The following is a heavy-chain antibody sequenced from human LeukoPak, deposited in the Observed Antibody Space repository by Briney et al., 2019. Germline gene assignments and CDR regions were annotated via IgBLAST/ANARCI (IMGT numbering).Heavy chain of an antibody. J-gene: IGHJ4*02. Sequence: PGGSLRLSCAASGFTFSNAWMSWVRQAPGKGREWVGRIKSKTDGGTTDYAAPVKGRFTISRDDSKNTLYLQMNSLKTEDTAVYYCTTDSQTTYYDILTGYGYFDYWGQGTLVTVSS. CDR3: TTDSQTTYYDILTGYGYFDY. CDR2: IKSKTDGGTT. CDR1: GFTFSNAW. D-gene: IGHD3-9*01. V-gene: IGHV3-15*01.